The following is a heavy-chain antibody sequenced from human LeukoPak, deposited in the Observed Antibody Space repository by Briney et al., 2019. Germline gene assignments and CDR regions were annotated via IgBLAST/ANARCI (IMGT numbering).Heavy chain of an antibody. CDR1: GYTFTSYG. CDR2: ISAYNGNT. V-gene: IGHV1-18*04. D-gene: IGHD2-2*01. CDR3: ARHIVVVPVAAGAGMDV. Sequence: ASVKVSCKASGYTFTSYGISWVRQAPGQGLEWMGWISAYNGNTNYAQKLQGRVTMTTDTSTSTAYMELRSLRSDDTAVYYCARHIVVVPVAAGAGMDVWGKGTTVTVSS. J-gene: IGHJ6*04.